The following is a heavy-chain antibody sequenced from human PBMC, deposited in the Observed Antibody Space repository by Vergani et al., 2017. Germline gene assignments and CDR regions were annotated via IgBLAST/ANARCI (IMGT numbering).Heavy chain of an antibody. Sequence: EVQLVESGGGLVQPGRSLRLSCTASGFTFGDYAMSWVRQAPGKGLEWVGFIRSKAYGGTTEYAASVKGRFTISADKSISTAYLQWSSLKASDTAMYYCARHVGGDGYNLGAFDIWGQGTMVTVSS. CDR1: GFTFGDYA. CDR2: IRSKAYGGTT. J-gene: IGHJ3*02. CDR3: ARHVGGDGYNLGAFDI. V-gene: IGHV3-49*04. D-gene: IGHD5-24*01.